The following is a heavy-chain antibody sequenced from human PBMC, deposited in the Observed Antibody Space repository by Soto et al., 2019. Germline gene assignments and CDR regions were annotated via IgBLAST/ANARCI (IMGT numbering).Heavy chain of an antibody. D-gene: IGHD2-21*02. CDR2: ISSNGGST. Sequence: PGGSLRLSCSASGFTFSSYAMHWVRQAPGKGLEYVSAISSNGGSTYYADSVKGRFTISRDNSKNTLYLQMSSLRAEDTAVYYCVKDAALLRAYCGGDCFGADYYFAYWGQGTLVTVSS. J-gene: IGHJ4*02. CDR1: GFTFSSYA. CDR3: VKDAALLRAYCGGDCFGADYYFAY. V-gene: IGHV3-64D*08.